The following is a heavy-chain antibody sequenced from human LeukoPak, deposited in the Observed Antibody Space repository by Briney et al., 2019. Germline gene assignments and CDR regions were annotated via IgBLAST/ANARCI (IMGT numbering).Heavy chain of an antibody. CDR2: INGEGSRI. J-gene: IGHJ6*02. CDR3: ARDPGYYYYGMDV. Sequence: GGSLRLSCAVTGFNLRNYWIHWVRHSPGRGLEWVARINGEGSRISYADSVRGRFTISRDNAKNTAYLQMNSLRAEDTALYYCARDPGYYYYGMDVWGQGTTVVVSS. V-gene: IGHV3-74*01. CDR1: GFNLRNYW.